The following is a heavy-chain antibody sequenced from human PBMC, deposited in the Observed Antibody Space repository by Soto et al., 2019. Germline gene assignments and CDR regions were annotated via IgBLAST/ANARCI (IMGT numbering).Heavy chain of an antibody. CDR3: TRVGGGATPHYFDY. CDR2: IRSKAYGGTT. D-gene: IGHD1-26*01. CDR1: GFTFGDYA. V-gene: IGHV3-49*04. J-gene: IGHJ4*02. Sequence: EVQLVESGGGLVQPGRSLRLSCTASGFTFGDYAMSWVRQAPGKGLEWVGFIRSKAYGGTTEYAASVKGRFTISRDDSKSIAYLQMNSLKTEDTAVYYCTRVGGGATPHYFDYWGQGTLVTVSS.